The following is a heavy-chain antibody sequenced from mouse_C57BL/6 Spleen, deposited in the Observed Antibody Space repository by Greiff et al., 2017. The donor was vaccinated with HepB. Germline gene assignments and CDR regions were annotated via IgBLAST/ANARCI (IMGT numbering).Heavy chain of an antibody. Sequence: EVQLQQSGAELVRPGASVKLSCTASGFNIKDDYMHWVKQRPEQGLERIGWLDPENDDTEYASKFHGKATITADTSSNTAYLQLSSLTSEDTAVYYCTTSSGRTGLADWGQGTLVTVSA. CDR2: LDPENDDT. J-gene: IGHJ3*01. V-gene: IGHV14-4*01. CDR1: GFNIKDDY. D-gene: IGHD1-3*01. CDR3: TTSSGRTGLAD.